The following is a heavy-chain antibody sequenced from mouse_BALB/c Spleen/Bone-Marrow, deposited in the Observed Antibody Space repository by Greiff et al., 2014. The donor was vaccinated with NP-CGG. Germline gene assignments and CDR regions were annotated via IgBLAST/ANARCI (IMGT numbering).Heavy chain of an antibody. Sequence: VQLVESGAELVRPGTSVKVSCKASGYAFTDYLMEWLKQRPGQGLEWIGVINPGSGSTNYNEKFKDKATLTADKSSSTAYIQLSSLTSDDSAVYFCARYDGYFDYWGQGTILTVSS. CDR3: ARYDGYFDY. CDR1: GYAFTDYL. D-gene: IGHD2-3*01. J-gene: IGHJ2*01. CDR2: INPGSGST. V-gene: IGHV1-54*01.